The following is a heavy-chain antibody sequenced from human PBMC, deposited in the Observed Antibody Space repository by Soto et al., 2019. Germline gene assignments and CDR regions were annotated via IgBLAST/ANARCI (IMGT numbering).Heavy chain of an antibody. CDR1: GYSISSGYY. CDR3: ARNYYDSSGYIGDYYYGMDV. D-gene: IGHD3-22*01. CDR2: IYHSGST. V-gene: IGHV4-38-2*02. Sequence: SETLSLTCTVSGYSISSGYYWGWIRQPPGKGLEWIGSIYHSGSTYYNPSLKSRVTISVDTSKNQFSLKLSSVTAADTAVYYCARNYYDSSGYIGDYYYGMDVWGQGTTVTVS. J-gene: IGHJ6*02.